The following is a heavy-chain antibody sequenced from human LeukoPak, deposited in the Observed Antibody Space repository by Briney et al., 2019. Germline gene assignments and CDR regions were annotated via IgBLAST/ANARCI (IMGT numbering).Heavy chain of an antibody. CDR2: INPSGGST. CDR3: ARWDYTRSSADY. Sequence: ASVKVSCKASGYTFTSYYMHWVRQAPGQGLEWMGIINPSGGSTSYAQRFQGRVTMARDTSTSTVYMELSSLRSEDTAVYYCARWDYTRSSADYWGQGTLVTVSS. J-gene: IGHJ4*02. V-gene: IGHV1-46*01. D-gene: IGHD6-6*01. CDR1: GYTFTSYY.